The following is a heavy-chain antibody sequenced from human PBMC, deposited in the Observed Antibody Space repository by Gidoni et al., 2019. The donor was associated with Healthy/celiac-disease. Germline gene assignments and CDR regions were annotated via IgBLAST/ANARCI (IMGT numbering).Heavy chain of an antibody. V-gene: IGHV4-39*01. CDR3: ASLFENYYGDYGTYYFDY. Sequence: QLQLQESGPGLVMPSETLSLTCTVSGGSISSSSYYWGWIRQPPGKGLEWIGSIYYSGSTYYYPSLKSRVTISVDTSKIQFSLKLSSVTAADTAVYYCASLFENYYGDYGTYYFDYWGQGTLVTVSS. CDR1: GGSISSSSYY. D-gene: IGHD4-17*01. J-gene: IGHJ4*02. CDR2: IYYSGST.